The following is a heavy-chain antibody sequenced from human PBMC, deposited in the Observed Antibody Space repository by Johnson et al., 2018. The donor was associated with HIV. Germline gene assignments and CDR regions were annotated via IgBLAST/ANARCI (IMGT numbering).Heavy chain of an antibody. CDR2: ISYDGSNK. J-gene: IGHJ3*02. Sequence: QMQLVESGGGVVQPGRSLRLSCAASGFAFSSYGMHWVRQAPGKGLELVAVISYDGSNKYYADSVKGRFTISRDNSKNTLYLQMNSLRAEDTAVYYCARGINSQSWAFDIWGQGTMVTVSS. D-gene: IGHD2/OR15-2a*01. CDR3: ARGINSQSWAFDI. CDR1: GFAFSSYG. V-gene: IGHV3-30*03.